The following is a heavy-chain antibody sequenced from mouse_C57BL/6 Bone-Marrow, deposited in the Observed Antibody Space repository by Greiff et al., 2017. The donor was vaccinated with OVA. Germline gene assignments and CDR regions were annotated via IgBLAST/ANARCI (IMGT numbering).Heavy chain of an antibody. CDR1: GYSFTGYY. CDR2: INPSTGGT. CDR3: ARWGTSPFAY. J-gene: IGHJ3*01. D-gene: IGHD3-3*01. V-gene: IGHV1-42*01. Sequence: VQLQQSGPELVKPGASVKISCKASGYSFTGYYMNWVKQSPEKSLEWIGEINPSTGGTTYNQKFKAKATLTVDKSSSTAYMQLKSLTSEDSAVYYCARWGTSPFAYWGQGPLVTVSA.